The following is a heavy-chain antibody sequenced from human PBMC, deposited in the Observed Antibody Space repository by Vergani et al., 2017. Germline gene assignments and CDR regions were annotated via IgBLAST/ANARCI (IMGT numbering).Heavy chain of an antibody. CDR1: GFTFNQYG. J-gene: IGHJ5*02. D-gene: IGHD1-14*01. Sequence: QVQLVESGGGVVQPGRSLRLYCAASGFTFNQYGMHWVRQAPGKGLEWVAVTWYDGNNKQYADSVKGRFTISRDNSKSTMYLQMNSLRDEYTGVYYCARDLRLLYNRFDPWGQGTLVTVSS. CDR3: ARDLRLLYNRFDP. CDR2: TWYDGNNK. V-gene: IGHV3-33*01.